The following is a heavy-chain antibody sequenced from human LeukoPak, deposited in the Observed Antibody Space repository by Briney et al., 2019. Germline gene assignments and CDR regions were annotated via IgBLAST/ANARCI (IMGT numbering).Heavy chain of an antibody. CDR3: ARDDCSSISCYHNWFDP. V-gene: IGHV3-7*01. Sequence: PGGSLRLSCAASGFTFSSYWMSWVRQAPGKGLEGVANIKQDGSEKYYVHSVKGRSTISRDNAKNSLYLQMNSLRAEDTAVYYCARDDCSSISCYHNWFDPWGQGTLVTVSS. CDR2: IKQDGSEK. D-gene: IGHD2-2*01. CDR1: GFTFSSYW. J-gene: IGHJ5*02.